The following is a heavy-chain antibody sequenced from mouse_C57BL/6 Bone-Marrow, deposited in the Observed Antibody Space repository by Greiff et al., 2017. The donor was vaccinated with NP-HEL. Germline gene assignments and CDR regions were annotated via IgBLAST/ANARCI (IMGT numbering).Heavy chain of an antibody. J-gene: IGHJ3*01. V-gene: IGHV1-69*01. CDR2: IDPSDSYT. Sequence: QVQLQQPGAELVMPGASVKLSCKASGYTFTSYWMHWVKQRPGQGLEWIGEIDPSDSYTNYNQKFKGKSTLTVDKSSSTAYMQLSSLTSEDSAVYYCARSRYYGPWFAYWGQGTLVTVSA. D-gene: IGHD1-2*01. CDR1: GYTFTSYW. CDR3: ARSRYYGPWFAY.